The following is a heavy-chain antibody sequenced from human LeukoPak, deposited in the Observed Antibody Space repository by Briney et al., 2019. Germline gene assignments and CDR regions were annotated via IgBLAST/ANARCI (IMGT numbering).Heavy chain of an antibody. CDR3: ARALNYDILTGYSNWFDP. CDR2: ISAYNGNT. CDR1: GYTFTSYG. J-gene: IGHJ5*02. Sequence: ASVKVSCKTSGYTFTSYGISWVRQAPGQGLEWMGWISAYNGNTNYAQKLQGRVTMTTDTSTSTAYMELRSLRSDDMAVYYCARALNYDILTGYSNWFDPWGQGTLVTVSS. D-gene: IGHD3-9*01. V-gene: IGHV1-18*03.